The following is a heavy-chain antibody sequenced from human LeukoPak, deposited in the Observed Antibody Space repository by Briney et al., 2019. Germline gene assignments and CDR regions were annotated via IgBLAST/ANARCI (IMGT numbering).Heavy chain of an antibody. CDR3: LVRPSKQQPVQSGGNWFDP. CDR2: ISGSGGST. D-gene: IGHD6-13*01. Sequence: GGSLRLSCAASGFTFSSYAMSWVRQAPGKGLEWVSAISGSGGSTYYADSVKGRFTISRDNSKNTLYLQMNSLRAEDTAVYYCLVRPSKQQPVQSGGNWFDPWGQGTLVTVSS. CDR1: GFTFSSYA. J-gene: IGHJ5*02. V-gene: IGHV3-23*01.